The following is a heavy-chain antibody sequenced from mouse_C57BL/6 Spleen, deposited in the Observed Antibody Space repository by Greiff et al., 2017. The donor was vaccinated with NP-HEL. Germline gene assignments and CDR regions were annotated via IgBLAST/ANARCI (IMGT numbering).Heavy chain of an antibody. D-gene: IGHD1-1*01. J-gene: IGHJ2*01. CDR1: GYTFTSYW. CDR2: IHPSDSDT. CDR3: AIGGYYGSSYEGY. V-gene: IGHV1-74*01. Sequence: QVQLQQPGAELVKPGASVKVSCKASGYTFTSYWMHWVKQRPGQGLEWIGRIHPSDSDTNYNQKFKGKATLTVDKSSSTAYMQLSSLTSEDSAFYYCAIGGYYGSSYEGYWGQGTTLTVSS.